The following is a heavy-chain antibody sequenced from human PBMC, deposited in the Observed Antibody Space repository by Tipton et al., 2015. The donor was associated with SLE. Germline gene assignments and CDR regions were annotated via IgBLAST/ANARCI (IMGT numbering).Heavy chain of an antibody. J-gene: IGHJ3*02. Sequence: TLSLTCTVSGGGISSYYWSWIRQPPGKGLEWIGYIYSSGSTNYNPSLKSRVTISLDTSKNQFSLKLSSVTAADTAVYYCARHRPADSSGWADAFDIWGQGTMVTVSS. V-gene: IGHV4-59*08. CDR2: IYSSGST. CDR1: GGGISSYY. D-gene: IGHD6-19*01. CDR3: ARHRPADSSGWADAFDI.